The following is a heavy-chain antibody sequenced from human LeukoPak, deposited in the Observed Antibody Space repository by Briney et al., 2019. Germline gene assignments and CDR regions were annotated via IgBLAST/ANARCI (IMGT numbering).Heavy chain of an antibody. J-gene: IGHJ4*02. CDR1: GFTFSSYG. Sequence: GGSLRLSCAASGFTFSSYGMHWVRQAPGKGLEWVSAISGSGGSTYYADSVKGRFTISRDNSKNTLYLQMNSLRAEDTAVYYCAKDGHYYDSSGFDYWGQGTLVTVSS. D-gene: IGHD3-22*01. V-gene: IGHV3-23*01. CDR3: AKDGHYYDSSGFDY. CDR2: ISGSGGST.